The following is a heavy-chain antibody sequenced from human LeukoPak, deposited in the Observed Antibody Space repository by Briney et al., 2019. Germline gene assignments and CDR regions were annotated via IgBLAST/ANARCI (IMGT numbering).Heavy chain of an antibody. D-gene: IGHD2-21*02. V-gene: IGHV1-46*01. CDR1: GYTFTSYY. Sequence: ASVKVSCKASGYTFTSYYMHWVRQAPGQGLEWMGIINPSGGSTSYAQKFQGRVTMTRDTSTSTVYMELSSLRSDDTAVYYCARSIVVVTASDYWGQGTLVTVSS. J-gene: IGHJ4*02. CDR2: INPSGGST. CDR3: ARSIVVVTASDY.